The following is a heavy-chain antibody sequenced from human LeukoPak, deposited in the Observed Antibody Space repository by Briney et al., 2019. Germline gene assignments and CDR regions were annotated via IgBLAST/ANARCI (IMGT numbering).Heavy chain of an antibody. CDR3: AKDRGMVGASVRAFDY. V-gene: IGHV3-23*01. CDR2: IRGSGETT. CDR1: GFTFRNHA. Sequence: GGSLRLSCAASGFTFRNHAMNWVRQAPGKGLEWVSVIRGSGETTYCADSVKGRFTISRDNSQNTLYLQMSSLRGEDTALYYCAKDRGMVGASVRAFDYWGQGTLVTVSS. J-gene: IGHJ4*02. D-gene: IGHD1-26*01.